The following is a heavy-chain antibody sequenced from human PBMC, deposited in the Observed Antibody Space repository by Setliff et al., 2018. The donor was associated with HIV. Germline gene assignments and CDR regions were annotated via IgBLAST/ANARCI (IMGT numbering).Heavy chain of an antibody. CDR3: ARGFLNWLGFEQEYYGMDV. J-gene: IGHJ6*02. D-gene: IGHD3-3*01. Sequence: LSLTCAVSGGSFSAYYWSWIRQSPHKGLEWIGEIDHTGSAYYNPSLISRVTISVDTSKNQFSLKLNSVTAADTAVYYCARGFLNWLGFEQEYYGMDVWGQGTTGTV. V-gene: IGHV4-34*01. CDR1: GGSFSAYY. CDR2: IDHTGSA.